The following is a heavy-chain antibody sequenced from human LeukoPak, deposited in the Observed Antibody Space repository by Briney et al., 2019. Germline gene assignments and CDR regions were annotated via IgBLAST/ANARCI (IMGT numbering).Heavy chain of an antibody. CDR3: ARTQKYYDILTGYSSPYYFDY. Sequence: SETLSLTCTASGGSISSYYWSWIRQPAGKGLEWIGRIYTSGSTNYNPSLKSRVTMSVDTSKNQFSLKLSSVTAADTAVYYCARTQKYYDILTGYSSPYYFDYWGQGTLVTVSS. V-gene: IGHV4-4*07. CDR2: IYTSGST. J-gene: IGHJ4*02. CDR1: GGSISSYY. D-gene: IGHD3-9*01.